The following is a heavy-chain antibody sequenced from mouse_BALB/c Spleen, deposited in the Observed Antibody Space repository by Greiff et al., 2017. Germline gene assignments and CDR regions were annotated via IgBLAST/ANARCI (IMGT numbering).Heavy chain of an antibody. V-gene: IGHV1-9*01. Sequence: QFHVKQSGAELMKPGASVKISCKATGYTFSSYWIEWVKQRPGHGLEWIGEILPGSGSTNYNEKFKGKATFTADTSSNTAYMQLSSLTSEDSAVYYCARGTTVVEKDAMDYWGQGTSVTVSS. CDR3: ARGTTVVEKDAMDY. CDR2: ILPGSGST. D-gene: IGHD1-1*01. CDR1: GYTFSSYW. J-gene: IGHJ4*01.